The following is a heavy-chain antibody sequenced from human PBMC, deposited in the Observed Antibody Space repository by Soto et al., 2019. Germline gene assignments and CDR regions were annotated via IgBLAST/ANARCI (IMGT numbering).Heavy chain of an antibody. CDR3: ARQDYGSGSSSLDY. Sequence: EVQLVQSGAEVKKPGESLRISCKGSGYRFTSYLITWVRQMPGKGLEWMGGIDPSDSYTVYSPSFQYHVTISADKSISTASLQWSSLKASDTAMYYCARQDYGSGSSSLDYWGQGTLVTVSS. J-gene: IGHJ4*02. V-gene: IGHV5-10-1*01. CDR2: IDPSDSYT. D-gene: IGHD3-10*01. CDR1: GYRFTSYL.